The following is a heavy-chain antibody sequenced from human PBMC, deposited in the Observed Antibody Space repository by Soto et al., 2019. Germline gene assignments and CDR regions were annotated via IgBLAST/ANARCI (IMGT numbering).Heavy chain of an antibody. D-gene: IGHD6-25*01. CDR1: GGTFSSYT. V-gene: IGHV1-69*02. J-gene: IGHJ3*02. Sequence: SVKVSCKASGGTFSSYTISWVRQAPGQGLEWMGRIIPILGIANYAQKFQGRVTITADKSTSTAYMELSSLRSEDTAVYYCARMAAWDAFDIWGQGTMVTVSS. CDR2: IIPILGIA. CDR3: ARMAAWDAFDI.